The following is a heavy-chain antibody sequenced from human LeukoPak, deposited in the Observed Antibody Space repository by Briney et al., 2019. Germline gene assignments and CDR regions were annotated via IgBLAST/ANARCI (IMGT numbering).Heavy chain of an antibody. Sequence: GGSLRLSCSASGFTFNTYSMNWVRQAPGKGLEGFSYISGGSVTIYYADSVKGRFTITRDNAENSLVLQMNSLRDKDTAVYYCARGLAFDLWGQGTVVSVYS. J-gene: IGHJ3*01. D-gene: IGHD3-16*01. V-gene: IGHV3-48*02. CDR1: GFTFNTYS. CDR2: ISGGSVTI. CDR3: ARGLAFDL.